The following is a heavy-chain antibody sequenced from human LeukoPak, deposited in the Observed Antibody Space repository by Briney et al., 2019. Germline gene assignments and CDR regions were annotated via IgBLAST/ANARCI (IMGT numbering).Heavy chain of an antibody. Sequence: GGSLRLSCAASGFTFSGSAMHWVRQASGKGLEWVGRIRSKANSYATAYAASVKGRFTISRDDSKNTAYLQMNSLKTEDTAVYXXXTAXXXXXXXXYXXTEAWGQGTLVTVSS. D-gene: IGHD3-16*02. CDR3: XTAXXXXXXXXYXXTEA. CDR1: GFTFSGSA. V-gene: IGHV3-73*01. J-gene: IGHJ4*02. CDR2: IRSKANSYAT.